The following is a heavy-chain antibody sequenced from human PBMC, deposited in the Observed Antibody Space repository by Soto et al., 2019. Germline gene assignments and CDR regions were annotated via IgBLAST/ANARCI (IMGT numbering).Heavy chain of an antibody. D-gene: IGHD1-26*01. J-gene: IGHJ4*02. V-gene: IGHV1-69*13. CDR2: IIPIFGTA. CDR1: GGTFSSYA. CDR3: ARASKLVGAFFDY. Sequence: ASVKFSCKASGGTFSSYAISWVRQAPGQGLEWMGGIIPIFGTANYAQKFQGRVTITADESTSTAYMELSSLRSEDTAVYYCARASKLVGAFFDYWGQGTLVTVSS.